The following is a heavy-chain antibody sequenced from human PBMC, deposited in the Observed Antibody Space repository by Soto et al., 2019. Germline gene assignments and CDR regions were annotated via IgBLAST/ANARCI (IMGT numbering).Heavy chain of an antibody. CDR2: ISAYNGNT. D-gene: IGHD3-22*01. CDR1: GYTFTSYG. CDR3: ASDYYDSSGYSTWFDP. Sequence: QVQLVQSGAEVKKPGASVKVSCKASGYTFTSYGISLVQQAPGQGLEWMGWISAYNGNTNYAQKLQGRVTMTTDTSTSTAYLELRSLRSDYTAVYYCASDYYDSSGYSTWFDPWGQAILITVSS. V-gene: IGHV1-18*01. J-gene: IGHJ5*02.